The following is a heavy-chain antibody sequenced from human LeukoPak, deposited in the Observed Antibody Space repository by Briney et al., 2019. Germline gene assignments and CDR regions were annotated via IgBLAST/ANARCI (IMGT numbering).Heavy chain of an antibody. D-gene: IGHD4-17*01. CDR2: MYTSGST. CDR1: GGSISSGSYY. J-gene: IGHJ2*01. CDR3: ARDALRGPITSYDYGDYPEVNWYFDL. Sequence: SQTLSLTCTVSGGSISSGSYYWSWIRQPAGKGLEWIGRMYTSGSTNYNPSLKSRVTISVDTSKNQFSLKLSSVTAADTAVYYCARDALRGPITSYDYGDYPEVNWYFDLWGRGTLVTVSS. V-gene: IGHV4-61*02.